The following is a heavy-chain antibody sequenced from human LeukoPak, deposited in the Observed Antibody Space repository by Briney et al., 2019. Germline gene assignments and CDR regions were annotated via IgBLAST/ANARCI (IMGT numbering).Heavy chain of an antibody. D-gene: IGHD2-15*01. CDR1: GFTFNSYW. J-gene: IGHJ3*02. CDR3: ARGGYHHGFDI. CDR2: INSDGSDT. V-gene: IGHV3-74*01. Sequence: GGSLRLSXAASGFTFNSYWFHWVRQAPGKGLVWVSRINSDGSDTIYADSVKGRFTISRDNAKSTVYLQMNSLKAEDTAVYYCARGGYHHGFDIWGQGTMVTVSS.